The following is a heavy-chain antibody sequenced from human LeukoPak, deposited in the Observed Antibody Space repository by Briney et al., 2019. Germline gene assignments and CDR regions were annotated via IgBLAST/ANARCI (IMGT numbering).Heavy chain of an antibody. Sequence: GASVKVSCKASGYTFTSYAMHWVRQAPGQRLEWMGWINAGNGNTKYSQKFQGRVTITRDTSASTAYMELSSLRSEDTAVYYCAREDIVVVVAALDYWGQGTLVTVSS. CDR1: GYTFTSYA. CDR3: AREDIVVVVAALDY. J-gene: IGHJ4*02. D-gene: IGHD2-15*01. CDR2: INAGNGNT. V-gene: IGHV1-3*01.